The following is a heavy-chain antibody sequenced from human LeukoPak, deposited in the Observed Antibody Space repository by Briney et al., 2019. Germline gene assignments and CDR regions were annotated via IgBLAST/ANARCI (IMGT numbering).Heavy chain of an antibody. V-gene: IGHV3-21*01. CDR2: ISISLTYI. CDR3: ARARFLEWLLDY. D-gene: IGHD3-3*01. J-gene: IGHJ4*02. Sequence: SSISISLTYIYYADSVKGRFTISRDNAKNSLYLQMNSLRAEDTAVYYCARARFLEWLLDYWGQGTLVTVSS.